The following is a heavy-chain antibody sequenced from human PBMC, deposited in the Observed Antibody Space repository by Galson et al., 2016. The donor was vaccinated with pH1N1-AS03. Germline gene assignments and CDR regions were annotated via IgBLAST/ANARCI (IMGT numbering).Heavy chain of an antibody. D-gene: IGHD1-26*01. CDR2: MNQGGSER. Sequence: WVASMNQGGSERYYVDSVKGRFTISRDNAKNSLYLQMNSLRPEDTALYYCARVPPYSGSLYYFDSWGQGALVTVSS. J-gene: IGHJ4*02. CDR3: ARVPPYSGSLYYFDS. V-gene: IGHV3-7*01.